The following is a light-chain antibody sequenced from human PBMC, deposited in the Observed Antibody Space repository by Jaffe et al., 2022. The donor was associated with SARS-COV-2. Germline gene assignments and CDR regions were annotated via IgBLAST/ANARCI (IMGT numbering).Light chain of an antibody. V-gene: IGKV1-39*01. CDR3: QQSYTSPHT. CDR1: QNIRSY. Sequence: DIQMTQSPSSLSASVGDRVTINCRASQNIRSYLNWYQQKPGKAPTLLIFAASSLLNGVPSRFSGSGSGADFTLTISSLQREDFATYYCQQSYTSPHTFGQGTRLET. J-gene: IGKJ2*01. CDR2: AAS.